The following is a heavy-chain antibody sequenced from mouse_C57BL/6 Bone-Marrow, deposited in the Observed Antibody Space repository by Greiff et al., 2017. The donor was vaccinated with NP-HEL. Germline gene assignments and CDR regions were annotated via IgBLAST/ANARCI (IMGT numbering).Heavy chain of an antibody. CDR3: ARWGGYCVGFAY. J-gene: IGHJ3*01. Sequence: VQLQQSGAELVRPGTSVKVSCKASGYAFTNYLIEWVKQRPGQGLEWIGVINPGGGGTNYNEKFKGKATLTADKSSSTAYMQLSSLTSEDSAVYFGARWGGYCVGFAYWGQGTLVTVSA. V-gene: IGHV1-54*01. CDR1: GYAFTNYL. D-gene: IGHD2-3*01. CDR2: INPGGGGT.